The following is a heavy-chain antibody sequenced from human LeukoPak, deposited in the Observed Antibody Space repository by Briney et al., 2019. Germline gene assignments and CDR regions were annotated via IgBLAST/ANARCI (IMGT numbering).Heavy chain of an antibody. Sequence: PSDTPSLTSTFSGDFLSSGDYYCGSIRQSPRKGLTWIGRIYYTRSTLYNPSFESRVTMCVDTSKNLFSLKLRSVTAADTAVYYCARLCQVTTCAKFEYWGQGILVTVSS. J-gene: IGHJ4*02. CDR3: ARLCQVTTCAKFEY. CDR2: IYYTRST. CDR1: GDFLSSGDYY. D-gene: IGHD4-17*01. V-gene: IGHV4-39*01.